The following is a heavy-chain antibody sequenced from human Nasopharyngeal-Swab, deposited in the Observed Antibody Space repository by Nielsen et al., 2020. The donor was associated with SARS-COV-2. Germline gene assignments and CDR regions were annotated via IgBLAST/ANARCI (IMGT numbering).Heavy chain of an antibody. J-gene: IGHJ4*02. CDR3: ARDWTTGTTHYFDY. V-gene: IGHV3-33*01. D-gene: IGHD1-1*01. CDR2: IWYDGSNK. CDR1: GFTFSSYG. Sequence: GGSLRLSCAASGFTFSSYGMHWVRQAPVKGLEWVAVIWYDGSNKYYADSVKGRFTISRDNSKNTLYLQMNSLRAEDTAVYYCARDWTTGTTHYFDYWGQGTLVTVSS.